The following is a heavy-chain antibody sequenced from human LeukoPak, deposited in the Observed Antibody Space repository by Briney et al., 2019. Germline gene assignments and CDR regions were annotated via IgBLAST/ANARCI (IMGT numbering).Heavy chain of an antibody. CDR2: INHSGST. D-gene: IGHD4/OR15-4a*01. CDR1: GGSFSGYY. Sequence: PSETLSLTCAVYGGSFSGYYWSWIRQPPGKGLEWIGEINHSGSTNYNPSLNTRVTISVDTSKNQFCLKLSSVTAADTAAYYCARASKRLGAGRLDYWGQGNLVSVSS. V-gene: IGHV4-34*01. J-gene: IGHJ4*02. CDR3: ARASKRLGAGRLDY.